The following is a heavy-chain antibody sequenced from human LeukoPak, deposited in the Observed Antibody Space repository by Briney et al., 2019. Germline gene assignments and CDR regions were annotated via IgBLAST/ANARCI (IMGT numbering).Heavy chain of an antibody. J-gene: IGHJ5*02. D-gene: IGHD1-14*01. CDR2: INPSGDGT. V-gene: IGHV1-46*01. Sequence: GASVKVSCKASGYTFTSNYIHWVRQAPGQGLEWMGVINPSGDGTNYPQRFQGRVTLTRDTSTSTVYMELSSLRSEDTAIYYCAKETPNTGWFDPWGQGTLVTVSS. CDR1: GYTFTSNY. CDR3: AKETPNTGWFDP.